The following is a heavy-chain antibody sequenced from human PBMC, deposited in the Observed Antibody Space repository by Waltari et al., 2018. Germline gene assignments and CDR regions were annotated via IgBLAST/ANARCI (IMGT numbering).Heavy chain of an antibody. J-gene: IGHJ6*02. CDR1: GFTFSRYW. V-gene: IGHV3-74*01. CDR2: INSDGSDT. D-gene: IGHD6-13*01. CDR3: ARMARKTYSSPVAGRDYYYGMDV. Sequence: EEQLVESGGGLIQPGESLRVSCAVSGFTFSRYWMNWVRQGPGKGLVWVARINSDGSDTSYADSVKGRFTTSRDNAKNTVYLQMKSLRVEDTAVYYCARMARKTYSSPVAGRDYYYGMDVWGLGTTVTVSS.